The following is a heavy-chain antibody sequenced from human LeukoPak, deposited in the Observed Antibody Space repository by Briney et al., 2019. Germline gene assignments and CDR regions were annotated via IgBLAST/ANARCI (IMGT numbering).Heavy chain of an antibody. Sequence: GGSLRLSCAASGFTFSSYRMHWVRQAPGKGLVWVSRINSDGSSTSYADSVKGRFTISRDNAKNTLYLQMNSLRAEDTAVYYCARAGGYSYGYDLSYIDYWGQGTLVTVSS. CDR2: INSDGSST. J-gene: IGHJ4*02. V-gene: IGHV3-74*01. D-gene: IGHD5-18*01. CDR3: ARAGGYSYGYDLSYIDY. CDR1: GFTFSSYR.